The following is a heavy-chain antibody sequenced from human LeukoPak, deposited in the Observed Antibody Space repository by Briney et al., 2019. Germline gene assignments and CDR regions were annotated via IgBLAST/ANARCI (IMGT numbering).Heavy chain of an antibody. D-gene: IGHD2-21*02. CDR2: SYYTGSD. CDR1: GGSITNYY. V-gene: IGHV4-59*08. J-gene: IGHJ4*02. CDR3: TRGTETVNYFDY. Sequence: SETLSLTCTVSGGSITNYYWSWIRQPPGKGLEWIGYSYYTGSDNYNPSLKSRVSMSVDTSKNQFSLKLTSVTAADTAVYYCTRGTETVNYFDYWGQGTLVTVSS.